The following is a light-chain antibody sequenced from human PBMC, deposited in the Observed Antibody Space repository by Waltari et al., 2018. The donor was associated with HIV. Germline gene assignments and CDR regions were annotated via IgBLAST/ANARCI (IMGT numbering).Light chain of an antibody. J-gene: IGLJ2*01. CDR2: GVN. CDR3: SSYTNTDILL. CDR1: NTDTGLYNL. V-gene: IGLV2-14*03. Sequence: QSALTQPASVSGSPGQSITISCTGANTDTGLYNLLPWYRQHPAKAPQPLIYGVNTRPSGFSDRFSGSKSGNTASLTISSLQAEDEADYYCSSYTNTDILLFGGGTKLTVL.